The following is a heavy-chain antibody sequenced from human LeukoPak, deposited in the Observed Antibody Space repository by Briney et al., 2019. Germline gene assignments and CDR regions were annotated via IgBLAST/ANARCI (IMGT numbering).Heavy chain of an antibody. J-gene: IGHJ4*02. CDR1: GYTFTGYY. Sequence: ASVKVSCKASGYTFTGYYMHWVRQAPGQGLEWMGWINPNSGGTNYAQKFQGRVPMTRDTSSSTAYMELSRLRSDDTAVYYCARNLNYYDSSSWGQGTLVTVSS. V-gene: IGHV1-2*02. CDR2: INPNSGGT. D-gene: IGHD3-22*01. CDR3: ARNLNYYDSSS.